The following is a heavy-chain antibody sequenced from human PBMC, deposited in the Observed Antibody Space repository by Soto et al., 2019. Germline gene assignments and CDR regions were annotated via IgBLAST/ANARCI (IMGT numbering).Heavy chain of an antibody. Sequence: ASVKVSCQTSGYTFTSYVISWVRQAPGQGLEWMGWISAYNGYTDYAQKLQGRVTMTTDTSTSTAYMELRSLRSDDTAVYYCARGTTVTTPYYYMDVWGKGTPVTVSS. D-gene: IGHD4-4*01. CDR1: GYTFTSYV. V-gene: IGHV1-18*01. CDR2: ISAYNGYT. J-gene: IGHJ6*03. CDR3: ARGTTVTTPYYYMDV.